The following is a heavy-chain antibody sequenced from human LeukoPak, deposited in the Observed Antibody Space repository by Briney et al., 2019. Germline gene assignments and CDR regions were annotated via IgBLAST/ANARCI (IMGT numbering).Heavy chain of an antibody. CDR3: ARLTDISNLPLAFDI. CDR2: ISGSGGST. CDR1: GFTFSSYA. J-gene: IGHJ3*02. D-gene: IGHD3-9*01. Sequence: GGSLRLSCAASGFTFSSYAMSWVRQAPGKGLEWVSAISGSGGSTYYADSVKGRFTISRDNAKNSLYLQMNSLRAEDTAVYYCARLTDISNLPLAFDIWGQGTMVTVSS. V-gene: IGHV3-23*01.